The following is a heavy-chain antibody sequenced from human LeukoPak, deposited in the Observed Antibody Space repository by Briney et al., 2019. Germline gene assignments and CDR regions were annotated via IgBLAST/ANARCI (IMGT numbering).Heavy chain of an antibody. CDR1: GYTFTSYG. D-gene: IGHD6-13*01. CDR3: ARARGAAAGQGEDI. V-gene: IGHV1-18*01. J-gene: IGHJ3*02. Sequence: GPPVKVSCKASGYTFTSYGISWVRQAPGQGLEWMGWISAYNGNTNYAQKFQGRVTITADESTSTAYMELSSLRSEDTAVYYCARARGAAAGQGEDIWGQGTMVTVSS. CDR2: ISAYNGNT.